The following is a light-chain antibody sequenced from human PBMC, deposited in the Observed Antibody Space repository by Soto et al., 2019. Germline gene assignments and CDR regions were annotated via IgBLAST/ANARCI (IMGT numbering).Light chain of an antibody. Sequence: DIQMTQSPSSLSASVGDRVTITCRASESMSTYLNWYQQKPGKAPKLLIYAASSLQSGVPSRFIGSGSRTDFTLTISSLQSEDVATYYCQQTYITPYTFGQGTKLEIK. J-gene: IGKJ2*01. CDR3: QQTYITPYT. CDR2: AAS. CDR1: ESMSTY. V-gene: IGKV1-39*01.